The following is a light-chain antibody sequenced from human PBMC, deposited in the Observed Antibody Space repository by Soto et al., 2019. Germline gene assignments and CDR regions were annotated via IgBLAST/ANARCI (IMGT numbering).Light chain of an antibody. J-gene: IGLJ1*01. CDR2: EVT. CDR3: GSYSSTDTPFV. Sequence: LAQPSSVSGSPGQSITISCTGTSTDVGGYNYVSWYQHHSGEAPKLLIYEVTNRPSGISDRFSGSKSVNTASLTISGLQAEDESDCYCGSYSSTDTPFVLGTGTKVTVL. CDR1: STDVGGYNY. V-gene: IGLV2-14*01.